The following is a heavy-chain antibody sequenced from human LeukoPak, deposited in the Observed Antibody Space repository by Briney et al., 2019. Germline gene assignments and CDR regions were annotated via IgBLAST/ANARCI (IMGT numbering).Heavy chain of an antibody. CDR3: ARRKYGADYNGMDV. CDR1: GYTFSSYG. CDR2: INPQKRDT. V-gene: IGHV1-18*01. Sequence: ASVKVSCKASGYTFSSYGINWVRLAPGRGPEWMASINPQKRDTHYAQNFQGRVTVTAGTSTNTAYMELRSLRSDDTAICYCARRKYGADYNGMDVCGQGTTVTVSS. D-gene: IGHD4/OR15-4a*01. J-gene: IGHJ6*02.